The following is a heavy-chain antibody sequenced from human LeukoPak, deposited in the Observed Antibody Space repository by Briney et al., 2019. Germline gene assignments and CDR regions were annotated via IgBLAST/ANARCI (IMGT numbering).Heavy chain of an antibody. V-gene: IGHV3-30-3*01. CDR2: ISYDGSNK. CDR3: ARGNTRHWADV. J-gene: IGHJ6*04. D-gene: IGHD3-16*01. CDR1: GFTFSDYY. Sequence: GGSLRLSCAASGFTFSDYYMSWIRQAPGKGLEWVAVISYDGSNKYYADSVKGRFTISRDNSKNTLYLQMNSLRAEDTAVYYCARGNTRHWADVWGKGTTVTVSS.